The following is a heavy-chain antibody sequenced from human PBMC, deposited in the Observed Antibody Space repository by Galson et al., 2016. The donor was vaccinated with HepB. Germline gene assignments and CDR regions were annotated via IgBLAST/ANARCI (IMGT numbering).Heavy chain of an antibody. Sequence: SLRLSCAASGFIFRSYGMHWVRQAPGKGLEWVAVIRYDGSNKYYADSVKGRFTISRDNSKNTLYLQMDSLRAEDTAVYYCARNRGYSGYDAFDIWGQGTMVTVSS. CDR1: GFIFRSYG. CDR2: IRYDGSNK. CDR3: ARNRGYSGYDAFDI. V-gene: IGHV3-33*01. D-gene: IGHD5-12*01. J-gene: IGHJ3*02.